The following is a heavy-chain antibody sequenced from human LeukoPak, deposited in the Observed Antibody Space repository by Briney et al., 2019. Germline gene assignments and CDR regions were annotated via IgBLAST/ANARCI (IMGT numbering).Heavy chain of an antibody. D-gene: IGHD3-10*01. CDR3: ARDRDYYGSGSYYNSGFDP. CDR2: IIPIFGTA. V-gene: IGHV1-69*06. Sequence: SVKVSCKASGGTFSSYAISWVRQAPGQGLEWMGGIIPIFGTANYAQKFQGRVTVTADKSTSTAYMELSSLRSEDTAVYYCARDRDYYGSGSYYNSGFDPWGQGTLVTVSS. CDR1: GGTFSSYA. J-gene: IGHJ5*02.